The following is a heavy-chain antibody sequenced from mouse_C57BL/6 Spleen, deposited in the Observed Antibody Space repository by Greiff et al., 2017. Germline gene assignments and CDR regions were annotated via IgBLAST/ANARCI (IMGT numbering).Heavy chain of an antibody. Sequence: EVQLQQSGPELVKPGASVKISCKASGYSFTGYYMNWVKQSPEKSLEWIGEINPSTGGTTYNQKFKAKATLTVDKSSSTAYMQLKSLTSEDSAVYYCARDYDYEAWCAYWGQGTLVTVSA. CDR3: ARDYDYEAWCAY. CDR2: INPSTGGT. V-gene: IGHV1-42*01. CDR1: GYSFTGYY. D-gene: IGHD2-4*01. J-gene: IGHJ3*01.